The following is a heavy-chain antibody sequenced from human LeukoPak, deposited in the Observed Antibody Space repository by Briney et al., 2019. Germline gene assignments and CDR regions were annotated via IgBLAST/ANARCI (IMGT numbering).Heavy chain of an antibody. CDR1: GGTFSSYA. CDR3: SSYCSGGSCYPGEYFDY. J-gene: IGHJ4*02. Sequence: SVKVSCMASGGTFSSYAISWVRQAPGQGLDWMGGIIPIFGTANYAQKFQGRVTITADESTSTAYMELSSLRSEDTAVYYCSSYCSGGSCYPGEYFDYWGQGTLVTVSS. CDR2: IIPIFGTA. V-gene: IGHV1-69*13. D-gene: IGHD2-15*01.